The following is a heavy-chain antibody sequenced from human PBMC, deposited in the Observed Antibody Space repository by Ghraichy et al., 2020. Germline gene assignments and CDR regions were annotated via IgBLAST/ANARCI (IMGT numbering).Heavy chain of an antibody. J-gene: IGHJ4*02. V-gene: IGHV1-69*13. CDR1: GGTLSSYA. CDR3: ARGGDSSLFFFDY. D-gene: IGHD3-22*01. Sequence: SVKVSCKASGGTLSSYAISWVRQAPGQGLEWMGGIIPIFGTANYAQKFQGRVTITADESTSTAYMELSSLRSEDTAVYYCARGGDSSLFFFDYWGQGTLVTVSS. CDR2: IIPIFGTA.